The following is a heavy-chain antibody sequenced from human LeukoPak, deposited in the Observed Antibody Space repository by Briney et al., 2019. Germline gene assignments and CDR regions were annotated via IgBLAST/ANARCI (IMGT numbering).Heavy chain of an antibody. Sequence: SETLSLTCTVSGGSISSGGYYWSWIRQPPGKGLEWIGYIYHSGSTYYNPSLKSRVTISVDRSKNQFSLKLSSVTAADTAVYYCARDLGDYCSSTSCYHRPWFDPWGQGTLVTVSS. CDR2: IYHSGST. J-gene: IGHJ5*02. CDR3: ARDLGDYCSSTSCYHRPWFDP. CDR1: GGSISSGGYY. D-gene: IGHD2-2*01. V-gene: IGHV4-30-2*01.